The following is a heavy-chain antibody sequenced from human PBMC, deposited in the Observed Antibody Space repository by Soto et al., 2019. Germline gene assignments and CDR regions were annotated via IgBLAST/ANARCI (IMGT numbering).Heavy chain of an antibody. CDR3: ARVPSPFDYYYAMDV. D-gene: IGHD3-16*01. CDR1: VDSISSGNKY. J-gene: IGHJ6*02. V-gene: IGHV4-30-4*01. CDR2: IFSSGTT. Sequence: SETLSLTCTVSVDSISSGNKYWSWIRQPPGKGLEWIGYIFSSGTTYYNPSLKSRLTMSLDTSQNQFSLKLNSVTDADTAVYYCARVPSPFDYYYAMDVWGQGTTVTVSS.